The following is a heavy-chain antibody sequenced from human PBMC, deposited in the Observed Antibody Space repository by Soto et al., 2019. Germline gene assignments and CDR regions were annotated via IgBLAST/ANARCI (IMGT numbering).Heavy chain of an antibody. D-gene: IGHD4-17*01. J-gene: IGHJ4*02. V-gene: IGHV1-18*01. CDR3: ASVNYGDYGY. Sequence: QVQLVQSGAEVKKPGASVKVSCKASGYTFTTYGMSWVRQAPGQGLEGRGWISSYNANTNYAQKLQGRVTMTTDTSTSTAYMEMRGLIADDTAVYYCASVNYGDYGYWGQGNLFTVSS. CDR2: ISSYNANT. CDR1: GYTFTTYG.